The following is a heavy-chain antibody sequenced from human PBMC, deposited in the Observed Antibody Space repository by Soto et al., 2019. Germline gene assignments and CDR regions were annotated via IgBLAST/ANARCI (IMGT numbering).Heavy chain of an antibody. CDR2: ISGMGGST. Sequence: LRLSCAASGFTLRSYALSWVRQAPGKGLEWASAISGMGGSTYYADSVKGRLTIPRDNSKNTLYLQMNSLRAEEPAVYYWAKGRPGGGYSFDYWGQGTLVTPSS. V-gene: IGHV3-23*01. J-gene: IGHJ4*02. CDR3: AKGRPGGGYSFDY. D-gene: IGHD6-19*01. CDR1: GFTLRSYA.